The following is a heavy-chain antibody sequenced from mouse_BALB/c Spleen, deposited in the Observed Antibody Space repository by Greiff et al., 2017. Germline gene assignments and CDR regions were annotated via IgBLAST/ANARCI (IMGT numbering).Heavy chain of an antibody. V-gene: IGHV2-6-7*01. CDR2: IWGDGST. D-gene: IGHD2-3*01. CDR1: GFSLTGYG. CDR3: AREIYDGYSGFAY. Sequence: VKLMESGPGLVAPSQSLSITCTVSGFSLTGYGVNWVRQPPGKGLEWLGMIWGDGSTDYNSALKSRLSISKDNSKSQVFLKMNSLQTDDTARYYCAREIYDGYSGFAYWGQGTLVTVSA. J-gene: IGHJ3*01.